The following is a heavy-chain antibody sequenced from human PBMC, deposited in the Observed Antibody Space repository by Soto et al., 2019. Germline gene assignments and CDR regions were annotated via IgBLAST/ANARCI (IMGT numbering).Heavy chain of an antibody. V-gene: IGHV4-4*02. CDR1: GGSISSRNW. CDR2: IYQSGST. Sequence: ETLSLTCTVSGGSISSRNWWSWLRQSPTKGLEWIGEIYQSGSTNYNPSLESRVTISVDKSKNQFSLELTSLTAADTAVYYCAKDRLWGSSDRGAPDDFEVWGQGTMVTVSS. J-gene: IGHJ3*01. CDR3: AKDRLWGSSDRGAPDDFEV. D-gene: IGHD6-6*01.